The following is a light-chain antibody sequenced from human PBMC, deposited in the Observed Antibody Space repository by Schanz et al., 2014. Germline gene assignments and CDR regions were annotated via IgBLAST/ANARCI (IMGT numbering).Light chain of an antibody. CDR3: QQYYSTPWT. CDR1: QSVLYTSHNKNY. Sequence: DIVMTQSPDSLPVSLGERATIHCKSSQSVLYTSHNKNYLAWYQHKPGQPPKLLIYWASTRESGVPDRFSGSGSGTDFTLTISSLQAEDVAVYYCQQYYSTPWTFGQGTKVEIK. CDR2: WAS. V-gene: IGKV4-1*01. J-gene: IGKJ1*01.